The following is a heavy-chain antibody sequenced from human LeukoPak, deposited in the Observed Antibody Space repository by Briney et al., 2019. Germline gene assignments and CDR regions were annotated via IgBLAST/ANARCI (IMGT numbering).Heavy chain of an antibody. Sequence: GGSLRLSCAASGFTFSDYYMSWIRQAPGKGLEWVSYISSSGSTIYYADSVKGRFTISRDNAKNSLYLQMNSLRAEDTAVYYCARDLRYSSSWYGNYYGMDVWSQGTTVTVSS. D-gene: IGHD6-13*01. J-gene: IGHJ6*02. CDR2: ISSSGSTI. V-gene: IGHV3-11*01. CDR1: GFTFSDYY. CDR3: ARDLRYSSSWYGNYYGMDV.